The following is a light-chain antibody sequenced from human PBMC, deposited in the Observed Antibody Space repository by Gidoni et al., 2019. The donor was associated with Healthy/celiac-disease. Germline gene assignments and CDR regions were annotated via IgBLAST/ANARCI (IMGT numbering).Light chain of an antibody. Sequence: EIVMTQSPATLSVSPGERATLSCRASQSVSSNLAWYQQKPGQAHRLLIYGESTRATGIPARFSGSGSGTEFTLTISSLQSEDFAVYYCQQDNNWPPLTFGGGTKVEIK. J-gene: IGKJ4*01. CDR2: GES. V-gene: IGKV3-15*01. CDR3: QQDNNWPPLT. CDR1: QSVSSN.